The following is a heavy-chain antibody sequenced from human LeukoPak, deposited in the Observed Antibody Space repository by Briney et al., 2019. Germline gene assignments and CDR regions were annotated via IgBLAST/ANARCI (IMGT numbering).Heavy chain of an antibody. CDR1: GGTFSSYA. CDR2: IIPIFGTA. V-gene: IGHV1-69*13. J-gene: IGHJ6*03. D-gene: IGHD1-1*01. Sequence: SVKVSCKASGGTFSSYAISWVRQAPGQGLEWMGGIIPIFGTANYAQKFQGRVTITADESTSTAYMELSSLRSEDTAVYYCAREELERRSRYYYYYMDVWGKGTTVTISS. CDR3: AREELERRSRYYYYYMDV.